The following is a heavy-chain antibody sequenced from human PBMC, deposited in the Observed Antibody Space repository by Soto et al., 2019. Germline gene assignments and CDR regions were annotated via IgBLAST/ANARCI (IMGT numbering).Heavy chain of an antibody. Sequence: SETLSLTCTVSGGSISSYYWSWIRQPPGKGLEWIGYIYYSGSTNYNPSLKSRVTISVDTSKNQFSLKLSSVTAADTAVYYCARLLYSSGLYPLGYWGQGSLVTVSS. CDR1: GGSISSYY. J-gene: IGHJ4*02. V-gene: IGHV4-59*01. CDR2: IYYSGST. D-gene: IGHD6-19*01. CDR3: ARLLYSSGLYPLGY.